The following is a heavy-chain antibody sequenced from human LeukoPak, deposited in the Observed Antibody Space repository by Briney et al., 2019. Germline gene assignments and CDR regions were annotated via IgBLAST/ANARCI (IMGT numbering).Heavy chain of an antibody. CDR3: ARDYVWGSYRGPFDY. J-gene: IGHJ4*02. CDR2: INPNSGST. CDR1: GYTFTGYY. V-gene: IGHV1-2*02. D-gene: IGHD3-16*02. Sequence: ASVKVSCKASGYTFTGYYMHWVRQAPGQGLEWMGWINPNSGSTNYAQKFQGRVTMTRDTSISTAYMELSRLRSDDTAVYYCARDYVWGSYRGPFDYWGQGTLVTVSS.